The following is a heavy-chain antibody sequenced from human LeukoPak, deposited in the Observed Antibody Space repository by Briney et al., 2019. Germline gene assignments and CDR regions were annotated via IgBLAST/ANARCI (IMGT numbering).Heavy chain of an antibody. CDR2: IKQDGSER. CDR3: ANSHFWSGFY. V-gene: IGHV3-7*01. J-gene: IGHJ4*02. D-gene: IGHD3-3*01. CDR1: GFTFSSYW. Sequence: PGGSLRLSCAASGFTFSSYWMGWVRQAPGKGLGWVANIKQDGSERYYVDSVKGRFTISRDNGKNSLYLQMNSLRAEDTAVYYCANSHFWSGFYWGQGTLVTVSS.